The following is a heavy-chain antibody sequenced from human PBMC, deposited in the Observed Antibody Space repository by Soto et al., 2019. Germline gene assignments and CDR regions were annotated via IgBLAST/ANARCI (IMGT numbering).Heavy chain of an antibody. D-gene: IGHD3-22*01. CDR2: IWYDGSNK. Sequence: GSLRISCAASGXTFSSYCMHWVRQAPGTGLEWVAVIWYDGSNKYYADSVKGRFTISRENSKNTLYLQMNSLRAEDTALYYCARAARDSSGYYWTFDYWGQGTLGTVSS. J-gene: IGHJ4*02. CDR3: ARAARDSSGYYWTFDY. CDR1: GXTFSSYC. V-gene: IGHV3-33*01.